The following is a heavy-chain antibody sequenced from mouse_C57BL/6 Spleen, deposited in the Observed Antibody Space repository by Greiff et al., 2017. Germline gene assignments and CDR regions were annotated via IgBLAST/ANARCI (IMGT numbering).Heavy chain of an antibody. V-gene: IGHV2-2*01. CDR1: GFSLTSYG. Sequence: VQLVESGPGLVQPSQSLSITCTVSGFSLTSYGVHWVRQSPGKGLEWLGVIWSGGSTDYNAAFISRLSISKDNSKSQVFFKMNSLQADDTAIYYCASALYDDVYYFDYWGQGTTLTVSS. J-gene: IGHJ2*01. CDR2: IWSGGST. D-gene: IGHD2-12*01. CDR3: ASALYDDVYYFDY.